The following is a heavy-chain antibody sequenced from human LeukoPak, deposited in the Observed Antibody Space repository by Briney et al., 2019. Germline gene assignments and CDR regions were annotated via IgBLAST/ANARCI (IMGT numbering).Heavy chain of an antibody. V-gene: IGHV3-48*01. CDR3: ASDRDGLFDY. J-gene: IGHJ4*02. Sequence: QPGGSLRLSCAASGFTFSSYSMNWVRQAPGKGLEWVSFISSSNSTIYYPDSVKGRFTISRDNAKNSLYLQMNSLRAEDTAVYYCASDRDGLFDYWGQGTLVTVSS. CDR1: GFTFSSYS. CDR2: ISSSNSTI. D-gene: IGHD5-24*01.